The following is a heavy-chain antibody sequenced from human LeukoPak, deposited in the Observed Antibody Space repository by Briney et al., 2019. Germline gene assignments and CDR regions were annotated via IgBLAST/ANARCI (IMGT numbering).Heavy chain of an antibody. V-gene: IGHV3-23*01. CDR2: FSGTGSFT. CDR1: GFTFSSYA. Sequence: TEGSLRLSCVASGFTFSSYAMSWVRQAPGKGLEWVSGFSGTGSFTYYADSVKGRFTISRDNSKNTLYLQMNSLRAEDTAVYYCAKSSDYQVLSCFDYWGQGTLVTVSS. J-gene: IGHJ4*02. D-gene: IGHD2-2*01. CDR3: AKSSDYQVLSCFDY.